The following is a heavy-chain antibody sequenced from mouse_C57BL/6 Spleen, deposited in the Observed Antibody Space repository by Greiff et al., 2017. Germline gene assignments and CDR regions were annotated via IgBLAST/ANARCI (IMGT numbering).Heavy chain of an antibody. CDR2: INPNNGGT. CDR3: ARLYSNWYFDV. CDR1: GYTFTDYN. V-gene: IGHV1-18*01. D-gene: IGHD2-5*01. J-gene: IGHJ1*03. Sequence: EVQLQQSGPELVKPGASVKIPCKASGYTFTDYNMDWVKQSHGKSLEWIGDINPNNGGTIYNQKFKGKATLTVDKSSSTAYMELRSLTSEDTAVYYCARLYSNWYFDVWGTGTTVTVSS.